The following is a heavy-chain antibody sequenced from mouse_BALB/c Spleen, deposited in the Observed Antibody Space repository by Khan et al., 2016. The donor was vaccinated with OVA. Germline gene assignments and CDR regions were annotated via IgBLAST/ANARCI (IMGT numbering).Heavy chain of an antibody. Sequence: QVQLKESGPGLVAPSQSLSITCTVSGFSLTSYGVHWVRQPPGKGLEWLGVIWAGGSTNYNSALRSRLSINKDNSKSQVFLKMNNLQTDDTAIYCCARDLGSSHWYFDFWGAGTTVTVSS. J-gene: IGHJ1*01. CDR3: ARDLGSSHWYFDF. CDR1: GFSLTSYG. V-gene: IGHV2-9*02. CDR2: IWAGGST. D-gene: IGHD1-1*01.